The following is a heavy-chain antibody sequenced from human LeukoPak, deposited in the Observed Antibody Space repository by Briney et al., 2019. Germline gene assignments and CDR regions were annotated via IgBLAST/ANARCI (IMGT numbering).Heavy chain of an antibody. V-gene: IGHV4-59*01. CDR1: GGSISSYY. Sequence: PSETLSLTCTVSGGSISSYYWSWIRQPPGKGLEWIGYIYYSGSTNYNPSLKSRVTISVDTSKNQFSLKLSSVTAADTAVYYCARGPHGYWGQGTLVTVSS. J-gene: IGHJ4*02. CDR3: ARGPHGY. CDR2: IYYSGST.